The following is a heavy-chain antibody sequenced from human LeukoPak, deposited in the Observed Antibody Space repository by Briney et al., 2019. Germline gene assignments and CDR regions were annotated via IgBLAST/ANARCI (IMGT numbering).Heavy chain of an antibody. V-gene: IGHV1-3*01. D-gene: IGHD4-17*01. Sequence: EASVKVPCKASGYTFTSYAMHWVRQAPGQRLEWMGWINAGNGNTKYSQKFQGRVTITRDTSASTAYMELSSLRSEDTAVYYCAATVTLQRWDFDYWGQGTLVTVSS. CDR1: GYTFTSYA. CDR3: AATVTLQRWDFDY. J-gene: IGHJ4*02. CDR2: INAGNGNT.